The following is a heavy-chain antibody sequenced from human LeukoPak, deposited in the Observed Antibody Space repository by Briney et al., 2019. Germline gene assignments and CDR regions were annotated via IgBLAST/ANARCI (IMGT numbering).Heavy chain of an antibody. V-gene: IGHV3-23*01. CDR1: GFTFSTYA. CDR2: ISGSGGST. D-gene: IGHD3-10*01. Sequence: GGSLRLSCAASGFTFSTYAMSWVRQAPGKGLEWVSGISGSGGSTYCADSVKGRFTISRDNSKNTLYMQMNSLRAEDTAVYYCAKGGIYYGSGSYYLIDYWGQGTLVTVSS. J-gene: IGHJ4*02. CDR3: AKGGIYYGSGSYYLIDY.